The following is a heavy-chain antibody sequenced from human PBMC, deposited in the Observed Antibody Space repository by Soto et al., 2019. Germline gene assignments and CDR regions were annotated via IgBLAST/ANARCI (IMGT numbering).Heavy chain of an antibody. D-gene: IGHD3-10*01. CDR2: VFPDGST. CDR1: GVSISAGNL. CDR3: ARLLSGNEEWFDP. J-gene: IGHJ5*02. Sequence: QVQLQESGPGLVKPWGTPSLTCAVSGVSISAGNLWSWVRQPPAKGLEWIGEVFPDGSTNYNPSHKSRVTMSVDKPQNHLSLNLPSVTAADTAIYYGARLLSGNEEWFDPWGRGTLVTVSS. V-gene: IGHV4-4*02.